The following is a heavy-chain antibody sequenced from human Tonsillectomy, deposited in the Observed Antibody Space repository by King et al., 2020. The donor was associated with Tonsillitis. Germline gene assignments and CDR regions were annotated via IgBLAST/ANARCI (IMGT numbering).Heavy chain of an antibody. CDR3: ARDEYTNGHDY. CDR1: GDSISSYY. V-gene: IGHV4-59*01. Sequence: QLQESGPGLVKPSETLSLTCTVSGDSISSYYWSWIRQPPGKGLEWIGYIHSSGRATYNPSLKSRVTISIDTSKNQFSLNLSSVTAADTAVYYCARDEYTNGHDYWGQGTLVTVSS. CDR2: IHSSGRA. J-gene: IGHJ4*02. D-gene: IGHD6-6*01.